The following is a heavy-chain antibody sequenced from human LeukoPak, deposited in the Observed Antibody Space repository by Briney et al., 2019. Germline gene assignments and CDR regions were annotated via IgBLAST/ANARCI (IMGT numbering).Heavy chain of an antibody. CDR3: ARVIVDRGFDP. V-gene: IGHV4-59*08. Sequence: KPSETLSLTCTVSGGSISSYYWSWIRQPPGKGLEWIGYIYYSGSTNYNPSLKSRVTILVDTSKNQFSLKLSSVTAADTAVYYCARVIVDRGFDPWGQGTLVTVSS. J-gene: IGHJ5*02. D-gene: IGHD3-22*01. CDR1: GGSISSYY. CDR2: IYYSGST.